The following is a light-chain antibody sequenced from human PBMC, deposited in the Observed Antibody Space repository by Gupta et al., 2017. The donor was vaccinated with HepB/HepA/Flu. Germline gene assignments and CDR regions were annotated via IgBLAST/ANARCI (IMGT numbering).Light chain of an antibody. V-gene: IGLV3-19*01. J-gene: IGLJ2*01. CDR1: SLRSYY. CDR2: SNN. Sequence: SSQPTQDPAVSVALGQTVRITCQGDSLRSYYASWYQQKPGPAPILVIYSNNNRPSGIPDRFSGSNSGTSASLAINGVQAEDEADYYCTARDSSGNRLLFGGGTKLTVL. CDR3: TARDSSGNRLL.